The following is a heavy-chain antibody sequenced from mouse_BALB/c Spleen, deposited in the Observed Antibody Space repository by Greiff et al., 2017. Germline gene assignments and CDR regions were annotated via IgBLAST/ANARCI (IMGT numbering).Heavy chain of an antibody. CDR3: ARDQSLGITTVVGDY. Sequence: EVQVVESGGGLVQPGGSLKLSCAASGFTFSSYGMSWVRQTPDKRLELVATINSNGGSTYYPDSVKGRFTISRDNAKNTLYLQMSSLKSEDTAMYYCARDQSLGITTVVGDYWGQGTTLTVSS. V-gene: IGHV5-6-3*01. CDR2: INSNGGST. D-gene: IGHD1-1*01. CDR1: GFTFSSYG. J-gene: IGHJ2*01.